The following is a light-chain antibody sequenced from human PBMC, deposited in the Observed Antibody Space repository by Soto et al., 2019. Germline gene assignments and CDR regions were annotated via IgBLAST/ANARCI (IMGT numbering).Light chain of an antibody. CDR1: QSISSW. V-gene: IGKV1-5*01. CDR2: DAS. J-gene: IGKJ1*01. Sequence: DIQMTQSPSTLSASVGDRVTITCRASQSISSWLAWYQQKPGKAPKLLIYDASSLESGVPSRFSGSGSGTDLTLTISSLQPEDFATYFCQQSYSTPPWTFGQGTKVDIK. CDR3: QQSYSTPPWT.